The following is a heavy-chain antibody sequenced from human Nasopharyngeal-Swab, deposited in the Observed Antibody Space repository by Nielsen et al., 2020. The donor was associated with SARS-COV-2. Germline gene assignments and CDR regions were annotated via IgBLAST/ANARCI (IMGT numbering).Heavy chain of an antibody. CDR3: AREVGSSWYYFDY. D-gene: IGHD6-13*01. J-gene: IGHJ4*02. V-gene: IGHV3-21*01. Sequence: GGSLRLSCAASGFTFSSYSMNWVRQAPGKGLEWVSSISGSSSYIYYADSVKGRFTISRDNAKNSLYLQMNGLRAEDTAVYYCAREVGSSWYYFDYWGQGTLVTVSS. CDR1: GFTFSSYS. CDR2: ISGSSSYI.